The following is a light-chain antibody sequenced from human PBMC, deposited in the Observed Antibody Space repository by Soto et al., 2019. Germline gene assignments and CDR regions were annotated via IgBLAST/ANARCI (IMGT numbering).Light chain of an antibody. V-gene: IGKV1-5*01. CDR2: DAS. Sequence: DIQMTQSRSTLSASVGDRVSITCRASQRVNTCLAWYQQKPGKAPTLLIYDASSLQSGVPSRFSGSGSGTEFTLTISSLQPDDFATYYCQQYQIDWTFGQGTKVDI. J-gene: IGKJ1*01. CDR1: QRVNTC. CDR3: QQYQIDWT.